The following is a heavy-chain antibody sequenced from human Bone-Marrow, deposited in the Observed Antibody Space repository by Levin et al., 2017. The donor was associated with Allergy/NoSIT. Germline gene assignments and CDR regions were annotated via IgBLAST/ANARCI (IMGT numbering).Heavy chain of an antibody. CDR1: GFTFTAYY. CDR3: ARGVYGEVLDY. J-gene: IGHJ4*02. V-gene: IGHV1-2*02. CDR2: TDPKSGVT. D-gene: IGHD4/OR15-4a*01. Sequence: ASVKVSCKASGFTFTAYYIHWVRQAPGQGLEWMGWTDPKSGVTNSAQKFQGRDTMTRDTPMSTAYMELRRLRPDDTAVYYCARGVYGEVLDYWGQGTLVAVSS.